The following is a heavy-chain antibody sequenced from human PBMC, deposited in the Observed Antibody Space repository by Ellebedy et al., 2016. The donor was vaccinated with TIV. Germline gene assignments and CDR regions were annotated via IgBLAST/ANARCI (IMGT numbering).Heavy chain of an antibody. CDR2: ISSDTGTI. Sequence: PGGSLRLSCAASGFTFNIYDISWVRQAPGKGLEWVSYISSDTGTIYYADSVKGRFTISRDNAKKSVDLQMNSLRDGDTAVYYCASGYLERGYSYGRFDYWGQGTLVTVSS. J-gene: IGHJ4*02. D-gene: IGHD5-18*01. CDR1: GFTFNIYD. V-gene: IGHV3-48*02. CDR3: ASGYLERGYSYGRFDY.